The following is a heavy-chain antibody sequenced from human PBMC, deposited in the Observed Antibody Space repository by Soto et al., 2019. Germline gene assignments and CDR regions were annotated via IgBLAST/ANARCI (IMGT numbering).Heavy chain of an antibody. Sequence: QVQLVESWGSVVQPGRSLRLSCEASGFTFTSYAMHWVRQAPGKGLEWVAVICDDGINEYYADAVKGRFTISRDNSKNTVVLQMSSLRVEDTAVYSCASDRLRWGDLSLIGYFDYWGQGTLVTVSS. J-gene: IGHJ4*02. V-gene: IGHV3-30*15. CDR2: ICDDGINE. CDR1: GFTFTSYA. CDR3: ASDRLRWGDLSLIGYFDY. D-gene: IGHD3-16*02.